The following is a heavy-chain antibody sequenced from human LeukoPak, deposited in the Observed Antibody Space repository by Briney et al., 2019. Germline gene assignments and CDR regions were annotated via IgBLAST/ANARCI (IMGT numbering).Heavy chain of an antibody. CDR1: GFTFSSYS. CDR3: ARGRIAVAGTYIPSNWGPQLYYMDV. CDR2: ISSSSSYI. Sequence: PGGSLRLSCAGSGFTFSSYSMNWVRQAPGKWLEWVSSISSSSSYIYYADSVKGRFTISRDNAKNSLYLQMNSLRAEDTAVYYCARGRIAVAGTYIPSNWGPQLYYMDVWGKGTTVTVSS. V-gene: IGHV3-21*01. D-gene: IGHD6-19*01. J-gene: IGHJ6*03.